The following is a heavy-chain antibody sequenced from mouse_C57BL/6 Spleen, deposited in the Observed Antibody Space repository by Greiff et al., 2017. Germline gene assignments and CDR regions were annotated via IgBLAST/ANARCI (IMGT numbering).Heavy chain of an antibody. CDR1: GFTFSDAW. CDR2: IRNKANNHAT. D-gene: IGHD2-5*01. Sequence: EVKLVESGGGLVQPGGSMKLSCAASGFTFSDAWMDWVRQSPEKGLEWVAEIRNKANNHATYYAVSVKGRFTISRDDSTSSVYLQMNSLRAEYTGIYYCTRPSYYSNYVYWYFDVWGTGTTVTVSS. J-gene: IGHJ1*03. CDR3: TRPSYYSNYVYWYFDV. V-gene: IGHV6-6*01.